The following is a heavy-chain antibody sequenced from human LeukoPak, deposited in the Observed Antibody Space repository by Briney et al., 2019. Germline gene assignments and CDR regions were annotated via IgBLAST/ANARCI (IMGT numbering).Heavy chain of an antibody. V-gene: IGHV3-53*04. J-gene: IGHJ5*02. Sequence: GGSLTLSCGASGFTVNSNYMAWVRQAPGKGLEWGAFIYGGGSTHYSESVRGRFTISRHNSNNTLHLQMGSLRPEDTGVYYCARDLRSCSGGECYEYKWFDPWGQGNLVTVSS. CDR2: IYGGGST. CDR3: ARDLRSCSGGECYEYKWFDP. CDR1: GFTVNSNY. D-gene: IGHD2-21*01.